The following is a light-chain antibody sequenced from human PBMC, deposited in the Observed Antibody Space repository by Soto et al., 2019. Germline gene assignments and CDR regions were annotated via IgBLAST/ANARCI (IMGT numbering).Light chain of an antibody. CDR1: QSVSSN. V-gene: IGKV3-15*01. Sequence: EIVMTQSPATPSVSPGGKATLSCRASQSVSSNLAWYQQKPGQAPRLLIYGASTRATGIPARFSGSGSGTEFTLTISSLQSEDFAVYYCQQYNNWPPYTFGQGTKVDIK. CDR3: QQYNNWPPYT. CDR2: GAS. J-gene: IGKJ2*01.